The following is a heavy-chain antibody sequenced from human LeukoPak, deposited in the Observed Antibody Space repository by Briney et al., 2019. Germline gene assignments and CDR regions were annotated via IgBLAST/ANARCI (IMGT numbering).Heavy chain of an antibody. CDR3: ARNVRIAAAGTGSSGPGY. D-gene: IGHD6-13*01. CDR2: IIPIFGTA. V-gene: IGHV1-69*06. CDR1: GGTFSSYA. J-gene: IGHJ4*01. Sequence: SVKVSCKASGGTFSSYAISWVRQAPGQGLEWMGRIIPIFGTANYAQKFQGRVTITADKSTSTAYMELSSLRSEDTAVYYCARNVRIAAAGTGSSGPGYWGHETLVTVSS.